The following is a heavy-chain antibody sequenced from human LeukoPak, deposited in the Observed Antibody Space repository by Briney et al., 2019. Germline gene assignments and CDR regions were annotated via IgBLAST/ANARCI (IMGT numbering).Heavy chain of an antibody. D-gene: IGHD2-21*02. J-gene: IGHJ5*02. CDR2: IKQDGSEK. CDR1: GFTFSSYW. CDR3: ARDQLSYCDGDCP. Sequence: PGGSLRLSCAASGFTFSSYWMSWVRQAPGKGLEWVANIKQDGSEKYYVDSVKGRFTISRDNRKNTVYLQMNSLRAEDTAVYYCARDQLSYCDGDCPWGQGTLVTVSS. V-gene: IGHV3-7*01.